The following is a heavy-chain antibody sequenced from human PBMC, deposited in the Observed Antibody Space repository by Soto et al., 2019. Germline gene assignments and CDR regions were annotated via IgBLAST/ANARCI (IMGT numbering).Heavy chain of an antibody. CDR1: VFTFTTYW. J-gene: IGHJ1*01. Sequence: EVQLVESGGGMVQPGESLRLSFAVSVFTFTTYWMTWVRQAQGKGLEWVANIKQDGSATKYVGAVKDRFTLSRDNAKTSMYLQTNSLRAEGTAVYYCERSPGGRYFQYWGQGTLVIVS. D-gene: IGHD2-15*01. CDR2: IKQDGSAT. CDR3: ERSPGGRYFQY. V-gene: IGHV3-7*01.